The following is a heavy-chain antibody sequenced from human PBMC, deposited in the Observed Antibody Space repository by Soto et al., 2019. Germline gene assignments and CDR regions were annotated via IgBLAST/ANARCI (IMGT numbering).Heavy chain of an antibody. D-gene: IGHD5-18*01. V-gene: IGHV4-59*01. Sequence: SETLSLTCTVSGGSISNYYWNWIRQSPGKGLEWIGYIYSSGSTHYNPSLQNRVTISIDTSTNQVSLKVNSVTAAYTAVYYCARDHPHSYGVYYFDYWGQGTPVTVS. CDR2: IYSSGST. CDR3: ARDHPHSYGVYYFDY. J-gene: IGHJ4*02. CDR1: GGSISNYY.